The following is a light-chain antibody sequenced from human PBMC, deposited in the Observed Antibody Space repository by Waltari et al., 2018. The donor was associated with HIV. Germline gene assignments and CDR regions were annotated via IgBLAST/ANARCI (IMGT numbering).Light chain of an antibody. CDR1: HTVSGY. Sequence: EIVLTQSPAILSLSPGERATLSCRASHTVSGYLAWYQKKPGQVLRLLIYDASNRAPGIPDRFTGRVSGTNYTLTISRLEPEDFAVYYCHQRHDWLTFGGGTRVELK. V-gene: IGKV3-11*01. CDR2: DAS. CDR3: HQRHDWLT. J-gene: IGKJ4*01.